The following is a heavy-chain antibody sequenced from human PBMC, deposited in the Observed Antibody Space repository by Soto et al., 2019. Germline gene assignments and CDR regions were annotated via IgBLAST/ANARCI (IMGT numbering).Heavy chain of an antibody. D-gene: IGHD6-6*01. CDR1: GGSISSGDYY. CDR2: IFYGGNT. V-gene: IGHV4-31*03. J-gene: IGHJ3*02. Sequence: SETLSLTCTVSGGSISSGDYYWSWIRQHPGKGLEWIGYIFYGGNTYYNPSLKSRVTISVDTSKNHFSLKLSSMTDADTAVYYCARVGISSSDAFDIWGQGTMVTVSS. CDR3: ARVGISSSDAFDI.